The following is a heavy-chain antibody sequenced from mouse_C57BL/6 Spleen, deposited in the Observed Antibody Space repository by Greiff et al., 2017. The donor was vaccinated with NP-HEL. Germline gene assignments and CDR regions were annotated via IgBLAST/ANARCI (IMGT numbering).Heavy chain of an antibody. CDR2: IYPGDGDT. J-gene: IGHJ4*01. V-gene: IGHV1-82*01. CDR1: GYAFSSSW. Sequence: QVQLQQSGPELVKPGASVKISCKASGYAFSSSWMNWVKQRPGKGLEWIGRIYPGDGDTNYNGKFKGKATLTADKSSSTAYMQLSSLTSEDSAVYFCAREARHYDGYYAMDDWGQGTSVTVSS. D-gene: IGHD2-3*01. CDR3: AREARHYDGYYAMDD.